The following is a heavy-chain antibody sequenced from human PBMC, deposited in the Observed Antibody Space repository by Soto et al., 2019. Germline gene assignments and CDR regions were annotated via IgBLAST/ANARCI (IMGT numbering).Heavy chain of an antibody. CDR1: GFTFSSYG. J-gene: IGHJ6*02. V-gene: IGHV3-30*18. CDR3: AKDHYYGSGSYYLGPNYYYYYGMDV. Sequence: GGSLRLSCAASGFTFSSYGMHWVRQAPGKGLEWVAVISYDGSNKYYADSVKGRFTISRDNSKNTLYLQMNSLRAEDTAVYYCAKDHYYGSGSYYLGPNYYYYYGMDVWGQGTTVTVSS. CDR2: ISYDGSNK. D-gene: IGHD3-10*01.